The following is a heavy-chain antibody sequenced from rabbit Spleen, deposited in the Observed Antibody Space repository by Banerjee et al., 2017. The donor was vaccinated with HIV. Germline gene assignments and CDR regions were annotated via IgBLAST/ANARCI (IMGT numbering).Heavy chain of an antibody. V-gene: IGHV1S45*01. CDR1: GVDFSSLGG. Sequence: QEQLEESGGDLVKPGASLTLTCRASGVDFSSLGGRWVRQAPGKGLEWIAGIDSGGDKTYYASWAKGRFTIYQTSSTTVTLQMTGLTAADTATYFCARGIPYGYAGDAYPPYAMDLWGQGTLVTVS. J-gene: IGHJ3*01. CDR3: ARGIPYGYAGDAYPPYAMDL. D-gene: IGHD6-1*01. CDR2: IDSGGDKT.